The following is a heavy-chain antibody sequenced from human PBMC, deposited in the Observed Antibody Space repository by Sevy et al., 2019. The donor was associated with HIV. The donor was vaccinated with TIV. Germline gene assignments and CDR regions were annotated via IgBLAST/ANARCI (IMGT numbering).Heavy chain of an antibody. D-gene: IGHD3-10*01. Sequence: SETLSLTCTVSGGSISSGGYYWSWIRQHPGKGLEWIGYIYYSGSTYYNPSLKSRVTISVDTSKNQFSLKLSSVTAAYTAAYYCASSSASEITMVRGNAFDIWGQGTMVTVSS. CDR3: ASSSASEITMVRGNAFDI. CDR1: GGSISSGGYY. V-gene: IGHV4-31*03. CDR2: IYYSGST. J-gene: IGHJ3*02.